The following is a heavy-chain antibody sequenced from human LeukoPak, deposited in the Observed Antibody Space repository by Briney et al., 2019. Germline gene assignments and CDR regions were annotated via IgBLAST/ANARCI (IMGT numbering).Heavy chain of an antibody. CDR3: ASPVFFDI. CDR2: ISYDGSNK. V-gene: IGHV3-30*03. J-gene: IGHJ3*02. CDR1: GFTFSSYG. Sequence: RSLRLSCAASGFTFSSYGMHWVRQAPGKGLEWVAVISYDGSNKYYADSVKGRFTISRGNSKNTLYLQMNSLRAEDTAVYYCASPVFFDIWGQGTMVTVSS. D-gene: IGHD1-14*01.